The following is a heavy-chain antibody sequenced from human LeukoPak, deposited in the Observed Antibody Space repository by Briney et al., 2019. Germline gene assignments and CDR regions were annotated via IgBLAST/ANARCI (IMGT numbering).Heavy chain of an antibody. CDR3: AKEDDFWSGYSGY. D-gene: IGHD3-3*01. CDR1: GFTFSSYG. CDR2: IWYDGSDK. Sequence: GGSLRLSCAASGFTFSSYGMHWVRQAPGKGLEWVAVIWYDGSDKYYADSVKGRFTISRDNSKNTLYLQMNSLRAEDTAVYYCAKEDDFWSGYSGYWGQGTLVTVSS. V-gene: IGHV3-33*06. J-gene: IGHJ4*02.